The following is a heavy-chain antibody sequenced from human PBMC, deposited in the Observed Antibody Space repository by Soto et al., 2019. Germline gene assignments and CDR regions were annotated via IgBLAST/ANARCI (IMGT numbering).Heavy chain of an antibody. D-gene: IGHD6-19*01. Sequence: PSETLSLTCTVSGGSVSSGSYYWSWIRQPPGKGLEWIGYVYYSGSTNNNPSLKSRVTISVDTSKNQFSLKLSSVTAADTAVYYCARDLGVAGTRYFDLWGRGTLVTVSS. CDR1: GGSVSSGSYY. CDR2: VYYSGST. J-gene: IGHJ2*01. CDR3: ARDLGVAGTRYFDL. V-gene: IGHV4-61*01.